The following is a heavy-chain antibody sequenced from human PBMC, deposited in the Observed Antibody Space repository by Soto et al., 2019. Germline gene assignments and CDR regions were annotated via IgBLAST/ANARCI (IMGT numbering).Heavy chain of an antibody. D-gene: IGHD3-22*01. CDR2: IYWNDDK. V-gene: IGHV2-5*01. J-gene: IGHJ1*01. CDR3: AHKASDAPEIDVEHPDYYVSSGYPQGYFQH. CDR1: GFSLSTSGVG. Sequence: QITLKESGPTLVKPTQTLTLTCTFSGFSLSTSGVGVGWIRQPPGKALEWLALIYWNDDKRYSPSLKSRLTLTKDTSKYQVVLTMTNMDPVDTATYCCAHKASDAPEIDVEHPDYYVSSGYPQGYFQHWGQGTLVTVSS.